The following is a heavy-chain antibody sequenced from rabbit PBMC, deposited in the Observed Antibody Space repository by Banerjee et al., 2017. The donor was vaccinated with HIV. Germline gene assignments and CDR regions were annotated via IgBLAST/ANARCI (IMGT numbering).Heavy chain of an antibody. J-gene: IGHJ6*01. V-gene: IGHV1S45*01. Sequence: QEQLVEAGGGLVQPEGSLTLTCTASGFSFSSSYYMSWVRPAPGKGLEWIACIDVGDSGNTYYASWAKGRFTISKTSSTTVTLKMTSLTAADTATYFCARVGYGGYNYATRYGMDLWGQGTLVTVS. CDR1: GFSFSSSYY. CDR2: IDVGDSGNT. D-gene: IGHD6-1*01. CDR3: ARVGYGGYNYATRYGMDL.